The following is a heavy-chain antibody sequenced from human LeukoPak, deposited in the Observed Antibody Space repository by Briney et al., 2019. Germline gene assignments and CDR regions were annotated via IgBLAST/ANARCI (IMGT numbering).Heavy chain of an antibody. Sequence: KSGGSLRLSCAASGFTFSDYYMSWIRQAPGKGLEWVSYISSSGSTIYYADSVKGRFTISTDNAKNSLYLQMNSLRAEDTAVYYCARDSDVVPAYYFDYWGQGTLVTVSS. CDR3: ARDSDVVPAYYFDY. CDR1: GFTFSDYY. V-gene: IGHV3-11*04. CDR2: ISSSGSTI. J-gene: IGHJ4*02. D-gene: IGHD2-2*01.